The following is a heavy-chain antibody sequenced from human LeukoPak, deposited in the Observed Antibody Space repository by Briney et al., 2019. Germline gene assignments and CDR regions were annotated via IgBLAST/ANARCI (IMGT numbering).Heavy chain of an antibody. V-gene: IGHV1-69*05. Sequence: SVKVSCKASGGTFSSYAISWVRQAPGQGLEWMGRIIPIFGTANYAQKFQGRVTITTDESTSTAYMELSSLRSEDTAVYYCARSPPYYDSSGYSLGAFDIWGQGTMVTVSS. D-gene: IGHD3-22*01. CDR2: IIPIFGTA. CDR1: GGTFSSYA. J-gene: IGHJ3*02. CDR3: ARSPPYYDSSGYSLGAFDI.